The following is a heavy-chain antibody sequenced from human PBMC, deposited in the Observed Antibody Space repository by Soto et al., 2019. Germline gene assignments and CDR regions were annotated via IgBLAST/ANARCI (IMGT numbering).Heavy chain of an antibody. Sequence: QVQLVQSGAEVKKPGASVKVSCKASGYTFTSYDINWVRQATGQGLEWMGWMKPNSGNTGYAQKFQGRVTMTRNTSISTAYKELTSRRSEVTAVYYCARERSAAGTGWFDPWGQGTLVTVSS. CDR1: GYTFTSYD. V-gene: IGHV1-8*01. CDR2: MKPNSGNT. J-gene: IGHJ5*02. CDR3: ARERSAAGTGWFDP. D-gene: IGHD6-13*01.